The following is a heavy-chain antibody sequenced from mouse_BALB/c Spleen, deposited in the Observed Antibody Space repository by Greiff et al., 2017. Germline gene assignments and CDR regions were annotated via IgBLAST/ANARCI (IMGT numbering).Heavy chain of an antibody. V-gene: IGHV1-80*01. J-gene: IGHJ3*01. CDR3: ARPGYDACFAY. D-gene: IGHD2-2*01. Sequence: QVQLQQSGAELVRPGSSVKISCKASGYAFSSYWMNWVKQRPGQGLEWIGQIYPGDGDTNYNGKFKGKATLTADKSSSTAYMQLSSLTSEDSAVYFCARPGYDACFAYWGQGTLVTVSA. CDR2: IYPGDGDT. CDR1: GYAFSSYW.